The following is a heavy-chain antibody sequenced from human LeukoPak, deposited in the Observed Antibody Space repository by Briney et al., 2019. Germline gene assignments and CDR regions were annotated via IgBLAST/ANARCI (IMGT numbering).Heavy chain of an antibody. V-gene: IGHV1-2*02. CDR2: IDPKSGDT. J-gene: IGHJ2*01. CDR3: AREADIVSFDL. D-gene: IGHD3-16*02. CDR1: GYTFTGNH. Sequence: ASVEVSCKASGYTFTGNHVHWVRQAPGEGLEWMGWIDPKSGDTKYAQKFQDRVAMTSDTSISTAYMELSGLRSDDTAVYFCAREADIVSFDLWGRGTLVTVSP.